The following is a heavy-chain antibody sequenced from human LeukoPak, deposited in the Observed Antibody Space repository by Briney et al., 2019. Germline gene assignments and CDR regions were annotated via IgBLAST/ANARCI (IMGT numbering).Heavy chain of an antibody. CDR1: GGSISSYY. J-gene: IGHJ5*02. Sequence: SETLSVTCTVSGGSISSYYWSWIRQPPGKGLEWIGYIYYSGSTNYNPSLKSRVTISVDTSKNQFSLKLSSVTAADTAVYYCARRAVAGRGWFDPWGQGTLVTVSS. CDR3: ARRAVAGRGWFDP. D-gene: IGHD6-19*01. CDR2: IYYSGST. V-gene: IGHV4-59*08.